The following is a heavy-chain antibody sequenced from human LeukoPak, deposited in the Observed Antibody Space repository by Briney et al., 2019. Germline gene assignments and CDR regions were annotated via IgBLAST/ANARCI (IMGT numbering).Heavy chain of an antibody. CDR1: GASISRPYW. CDR2: ISHSGTT. CDR3: ARRSSPLLDY. V-gene: IGHV4-4*02. J-gene: IGHJ4*02. D-gene: IGHD6-13*01. Sequence: SGTLSLTCGVSGASISRPYWWSWVRQPPGKGLEWIAEISHSGTTHYNPSLKSRVIISVDKSKNQVFLKLNSVTAADTAVYYCARRSSPLLDYWGQGTLVTVSS.